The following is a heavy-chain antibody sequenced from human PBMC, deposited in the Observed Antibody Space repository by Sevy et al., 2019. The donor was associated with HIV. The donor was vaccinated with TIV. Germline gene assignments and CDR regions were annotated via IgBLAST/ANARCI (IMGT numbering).Heavy chain of an antibody. V-gene: IGHV3-7*01. CDR3: AINSDYGMDA. Sequence: QLGGSLRLSCVVSGFTFRNYWMSWVRQAPGKGLEWVANINQNGTEIYSVDSVKGRFTFSRDNTKNSVYLQMNSLRAEDTAIYYCAINSDYGMDAWGQGTTVTVSS. CDR2: INQNGTEI. CDR1: GFTFRNYW. J-gene: IGHJ6*02. D-gene: IGHD4-4*01.